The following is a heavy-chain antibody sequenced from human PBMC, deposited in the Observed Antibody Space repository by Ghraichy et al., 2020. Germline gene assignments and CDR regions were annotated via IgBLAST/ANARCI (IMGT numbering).Heavy chain of an antibody. J-gene: IGHJ5*02. Sequence: SETLSLTCSVSGGSISSDFWSWIRQTPGKGLEWIGYIYHSGNTNYNPSLKSRVTILVDTSKTQFSLKLRSVTAADTAVYYCARQDTGGFDPWGQGTLVTVSS. CDR2: IYHSGNT. V-gene: IGHV4-59*08. D-gene: IGHD5-18*01. CDR3: ARQDTGGFDP. CDR1: GGSISSDF.